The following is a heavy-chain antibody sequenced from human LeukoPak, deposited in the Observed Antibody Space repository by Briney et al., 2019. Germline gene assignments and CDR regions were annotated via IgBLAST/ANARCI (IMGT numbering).Heavy chain of an antibody. Sequence: GGSLRLSCAASGFTFSSYGMHWVRQAPGKGLEWVAFIRYDGSNKYYADSVKGRFTISRDNSKNTLYLQMNSLRAEDTAVYYCARDGEWLRPMDYWGQGTLVTVSS. V-gene: IGHV3-30*02. CDR3: ARDGEWLRPMDY. CDR1: GFTFSSYG. J-gene: IGHJ4*02. CDR2: IRYDGSNK. D-gene: IGHD5-12*01.